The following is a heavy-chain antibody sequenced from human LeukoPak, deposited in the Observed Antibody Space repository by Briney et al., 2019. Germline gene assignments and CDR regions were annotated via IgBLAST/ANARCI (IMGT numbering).Heavy chain of an antibody. J-gene: IGHJ5*02. Sequence: ASVKVSCKASGYTFTSYGISWVRQAPGQGLEWMGWISAYNGNTNYAQKLQGRVTMTTDTSTSTAYMELRSLRSDDAAVYYCAYSSSSVRTWFDPWGQGTLVTVSS. CDR3: AYSSSSVRTWFDP. D-gene: IGHD6-13*01. CDR1: GYTFTSYG. CDR2: ISAYNGNT. V-gene: IGHV1-18*01.